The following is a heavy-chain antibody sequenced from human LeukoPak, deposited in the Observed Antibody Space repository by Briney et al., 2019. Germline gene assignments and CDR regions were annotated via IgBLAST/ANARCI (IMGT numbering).Heavy chain of an antibody. CDR2: ISSSSSTI. D-gene: IGHD3-22*01. CDR1: GFTFSSYS. CDR3: ARDGNYYDSSGYYHSI. J-gene: IGHJ3*02. V-gene: IGHV3-48*04. Sequence: GGSLRLSCAASGFTFSSYSMNWVRQAPGKGLEWVSYISSSSSTIYYADSVKGRFTISRDNAKNSLYLQMNSLRAEDTAVYYCARDGNYYDSSGYYHSIWGQGTMVTVSS.